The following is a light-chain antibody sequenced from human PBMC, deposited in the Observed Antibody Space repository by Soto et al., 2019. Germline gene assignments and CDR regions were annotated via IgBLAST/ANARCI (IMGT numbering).Light chain of an antibody. Sequence: DIQMTQSPSTLSASVGDRVTITCRASQSISSWLAWYQQKPGKAPKLLIYDASSLESGVPSRFSGSGSGTEFPLNISRLQPDDFATYYCQQYNSYPFTFGPGTKVDIK. J-gene: IGKJ3*01. CDR2: DAS. CDR3: QQYNSYPFT. CDR1: QSISSW. V-gene: IGKV1-5*01.